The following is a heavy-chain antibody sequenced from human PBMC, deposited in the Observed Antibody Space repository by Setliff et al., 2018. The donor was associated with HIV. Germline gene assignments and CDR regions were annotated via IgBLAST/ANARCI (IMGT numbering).Heavy chain of an antibody. J-gene: IGHJ4*02. CDR2: VSSIGNT. CDR3: ARTRAPYFFDF. Sequence: SETLSLTCSVSGISINGYYWSWIRQSPRTRLEWIGYVSSIGNTNYNPSLKSRVTISVDTSKNQFSLQLNTVTAADTAVYFCARTRAPYFFDFWGQGAQVTVSS. CDR1: GISINGYY. V-gene: IGHV4-4*08. D-gene: IGHD1-26*01.